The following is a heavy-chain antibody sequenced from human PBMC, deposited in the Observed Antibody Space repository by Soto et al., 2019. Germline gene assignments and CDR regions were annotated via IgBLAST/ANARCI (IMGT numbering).Heavy chain of an antibody. Sequence: QVQLVQSGAEVKTPGASVKVSCKASGYTFATYDINWVRQAPGQGLEWMGCLNPNSGKTGYAQKLQGRLTMTRDTALSVAHMELSSLRNEDTAVYYCARSDGYNFNWLDSWGQGNLVTVSA. V-gene: IGHV1-8*01. CDR1: GYTFATYD. D-gene: IGHD2-21*01. CDR2: LNPNSGKT. CDR3: ARSDGYNFNWLDS. J-gene: IGHJ5*01.